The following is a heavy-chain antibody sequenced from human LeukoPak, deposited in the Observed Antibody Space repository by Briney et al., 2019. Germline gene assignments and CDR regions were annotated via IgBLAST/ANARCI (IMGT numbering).Heavy chain of an antibody. CDR2: INPNSGGT. D-gene: IGHD6-13*01. CDR3: ARSYSSSWYYFDY. Sequence: ASVKVSCKASGYTFTGHYMHWVRQAPGQGLEWMGRINPNSGGTNYAQKFQGRVTMTRDTSISTAYMELSRLRSDDTAVYYCARSYSSSWYYFDYWGQGTLVTVSS. J-gene: IGHJ4*02. CDR1: GYTFTGHY. V-gene: IGHV1-2*06.